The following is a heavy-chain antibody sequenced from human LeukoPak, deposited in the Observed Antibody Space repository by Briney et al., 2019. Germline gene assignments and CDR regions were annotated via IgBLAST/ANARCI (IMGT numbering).Heavy chain of an antibody. CDR1: GYSFTDYD. J-gene: IGHJ4*02. D-gene: IGHD3-9*01. Sequence: ASVKVSCKASGYSFTDYDINWVRQAPGQGLEWLGWVSIYNDNTNYAREFQDRITMTTDISTSTAYMELKSLTSDDTAVYFCARTGHYQFDSWGQGTLVTVSS. V-gene: IGHV1-18*01. CDR3: ARTGHYQFDS. CDR2: VSIYNDNT.